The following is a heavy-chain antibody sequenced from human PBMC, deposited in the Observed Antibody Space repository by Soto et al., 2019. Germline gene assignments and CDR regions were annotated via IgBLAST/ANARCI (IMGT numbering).Heavy chain of an antibody. CDR3: AKVSTTHTFGPLDP. CDR1: GFTFDDYG. Sequence: PGGSLRLSCAASGFTFDDYGMHWVWQAPGKGLEWVSGISWNSGSIGYADSVKGRFIISRDNAKNSLYLQMNNLRPGDTAFYFCAKVSTTHTFGPLDPWGQGTLVTVSS. V-gene: IGHV3-9*01. J-gene: IGHJ5*02. D-gene: IGHD1-1*01. CDR2: ISWNSGSI.